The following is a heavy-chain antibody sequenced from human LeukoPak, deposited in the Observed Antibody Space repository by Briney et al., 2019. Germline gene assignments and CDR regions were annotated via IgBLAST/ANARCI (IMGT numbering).Heavy chain of an antibody. CDR3: AREELGINY. CDR2: IYYSGST. Sequence: SETLSLTCTVSGGSISSYYWSWIRQPPGKGLEWIGYIYYSGSTNYNPSLKSRVTISVDTSKNQFSLKLSSVTAADTAVYYCAREELGINYWGQGTLVTVSS. CDR1: GGSISSYY. D-gene: IGHD7-27*01. J-gene: IGHJ4*02. V-gene: IGHV4-59*01.